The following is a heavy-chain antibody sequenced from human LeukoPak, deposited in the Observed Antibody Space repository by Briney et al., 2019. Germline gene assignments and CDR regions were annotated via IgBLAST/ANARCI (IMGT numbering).Heavy chain of an antibody. J-gene: IGHJ4*02. V-gene: IGHV3-21*01. D-gene: IGHD2-2*01. CDR3: ARYPGIGVVPADYPDVYYGY. CDR1: GFTFRSYI. CDR2: ISSSSSYI. Sequence: GGSLSLSCAASGFTFRSYIMNWVRPAPGKGLEWVSSISSSSSYIYYADSVKGRITSSRHNAKNSLYLQMVSLRAEDTAVCYGARYPGIGVVPADYPDVYYGYLGQGAMVTVSS.